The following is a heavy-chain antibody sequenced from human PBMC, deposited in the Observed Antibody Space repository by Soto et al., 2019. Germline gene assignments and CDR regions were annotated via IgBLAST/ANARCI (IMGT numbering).Heavy chain of an antibody. V-gene: IGHV6-1*01. CDR3: ARDPYDSSGYYYGWFDP. Sequence: SQTLSLTCAISGDSVSSNSAAWNWTRQSPSRGLEWLGRTYFRSKLYNDYAVSVKSRITINPDASKNQVSLQLNSVTPEDTAVYYCARDPYDSSGYYYGWFDPWGQGTLVTVSS. J-gene: IGHJ5*02. CDR2: TYFRSKLYN. CDR1: GDSVSSNSAA. D-gene: IGHD3-22*01.